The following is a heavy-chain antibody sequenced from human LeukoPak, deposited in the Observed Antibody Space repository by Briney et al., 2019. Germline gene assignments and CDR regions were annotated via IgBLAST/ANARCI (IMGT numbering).Heavy chain of an antibody. CDR3: ARLLVAAAPFDY. D-gene: IGHD2-15*01. J-gene: IGHJ4*02. V-gene: IGHV4-59*08. CDR1: GGSSSVCY. Sequence: SETLSLTCAVYGGSSSVCYWSWIRQPPGKGLEWIGYIYYSGSTNYNPSLKSRVTISVDTSKNQFSLKLSSVTAADTAAYYCARLLVAAAPFDYWGQGTLVTVSS. CDR2: IYYSGST.